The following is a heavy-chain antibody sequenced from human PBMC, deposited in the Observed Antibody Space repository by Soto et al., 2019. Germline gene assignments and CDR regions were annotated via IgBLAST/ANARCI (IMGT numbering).Heavy chain of an antibody. Sequence: PSQTLSLTCAISGDSVSSNSAAWNWIRQSPSRGLEWLGRTYYRSKWYNDYAVSVKSRITINPDTSKNQFSLQLNSVTPEDTAVYYCARGGIYDFWSGLFDWGQGALVTVSS. CDR2: TYYRSKWYN. CDR1: GDSVSSNSAA. D-gene: IGHD3-3*01. CDR3: ARGGIYDFWSGLFD. V-gene: IGHV6-1*01. J-gene: IGHJ4*02.